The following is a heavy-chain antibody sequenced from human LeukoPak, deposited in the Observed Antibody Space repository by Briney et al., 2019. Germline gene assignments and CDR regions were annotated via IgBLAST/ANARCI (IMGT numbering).Heavy chain of an antibody. Sequence: ASVKVSCTTSGYSFISYYIHWVRQAPGQGLEWMGIINPSGGSTSYPQKFQGRVTMTRDTSTSTAYMELSSLRSEDTAVYFCARDGVAGTYYFDYWGQGTLVTVSS. CDR3: ARDGVAGTYYFDY. J-gene: IGHJ4*02. V-gene: IGHV1-46*01. CDR2: INPSGGST. CDR1: GYSFISYY. D-gene: IGHD6-19*01.